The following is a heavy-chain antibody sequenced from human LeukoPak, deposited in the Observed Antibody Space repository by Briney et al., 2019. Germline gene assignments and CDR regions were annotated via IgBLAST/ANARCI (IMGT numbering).Heavy chain of an antibody. Sequence: KASETLSLTCTVSGGSISSYYWSWIRQPPGKGLEWIGIIYHSGRTDYNPSLKSRVTISEDTSKNQFSLKLSSVTAADTAVYYCARGDGSTLDEGGDRGPHAFDIWGQGTMVTVSS. CDR2: IYHSGRT. CDR3: ARGDGSTLDEGGDRGPHAFDI. J-gene: IGHJ3*02. V-gene: IGHV4-59*08. CDR1: GGSISSYY. D-gene: IGHD4-17*01.